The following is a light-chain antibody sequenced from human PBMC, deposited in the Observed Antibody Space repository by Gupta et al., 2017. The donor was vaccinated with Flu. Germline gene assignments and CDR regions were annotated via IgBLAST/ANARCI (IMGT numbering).Light chain of an antibody. CDR1: SSDVGGYDY. V-gene: IGLV2-11*01. Sequence: ISCTGTSSDVGGYDYVSWYQQHPGKVPKILIYDVTKRPSGVPDRFSGAKSGNTAFLTVSGLQAEDEADYYCCSYAGSYAGNYYLFGGGTKLTVL. J-gene: IGLJ2*01. CDR2: DVT. CDR3: CSYAGSYAGNYYL.